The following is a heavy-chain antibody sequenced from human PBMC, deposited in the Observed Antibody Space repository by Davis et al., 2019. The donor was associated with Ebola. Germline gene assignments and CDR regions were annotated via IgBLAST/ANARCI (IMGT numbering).Heavy chain of an antibody. CDR3: TRVWSAFVVVPTDY. CDR2: IRSKAYGGTT. D-gene: IGHD2-2*01. J-gene: IGHJ4*02. Sequence: PGGSLRLSCTASGFTFGDYAMSWVRQAPGKGLEWVGFIRSKAYGGTTEYAASVKGRFTISRDDSKSIAYLQMNSLKTEDTAVYYCTRVWSAFVVVPTDYWGQGTLVTVSS. V-gene: IGHV3-49*04. CDR1: GFTFGDYA.